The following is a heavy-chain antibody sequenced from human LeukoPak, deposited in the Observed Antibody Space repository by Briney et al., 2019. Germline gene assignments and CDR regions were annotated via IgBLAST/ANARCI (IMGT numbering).Heavy chain of an antibody. CDR2: ISSSGSTK. V-gene: IGHV3-11*04. J-gene: IGHJ4*02. D-gene: IGHD1-26*01. CDR1: RFTFTDYY. Sequence: PGGSLRLSCAVSRFTFTDYYMGCIRQAPGKRQGWVSYISSSGSTKYYADSVKGRFTISRDNAKNSLYLQMNSLRAEDTAVYYCARDKKGGGSYEDYWGQGTLVTVSS. CDR3: ARDKKGGGSYEDY.